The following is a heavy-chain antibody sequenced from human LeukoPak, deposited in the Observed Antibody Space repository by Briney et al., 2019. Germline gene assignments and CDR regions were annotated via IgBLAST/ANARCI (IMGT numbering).Heavy chain of an antibody. CDR3: ARRFSGGWLFDY. V-gene: IGHV4-59*08. CDR2: IYYSGST. CDR1: LGSISSYY. D-gene: IGHD2-15*01. J-gene: IGHJ4*02. Sequence: SETLCLTPTVSLGSISSYYWSWSPDPPGKGREWIGYIYYSGSTNYNPSLKSRVTISIDTSKNQFSLKRSSVTAADTASYYCARRFSGGWLFDYWGQGTLVTVSS.